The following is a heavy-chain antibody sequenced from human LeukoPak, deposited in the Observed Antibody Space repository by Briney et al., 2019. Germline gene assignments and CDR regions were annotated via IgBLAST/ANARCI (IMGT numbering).Heavy chain of an antibody. V-gene: IGHV3-23*01. Sequence: GGSLRLSCAASGFTFSTYAMSWVRQIPGKGLEWVSAISGSDDGTYYADSVKGRFTISRDNSKNTLYLQMNSLRAEDTAVYYCARDRWNLRFDYWGQGTLVTVSS. D-gene: IGHD1-1*01. J-gene: IGHJ4*02. CDR3: ARDRWNLRFDY. CDR1: GFTFSTYA. CDR2: ISGSDDGT.